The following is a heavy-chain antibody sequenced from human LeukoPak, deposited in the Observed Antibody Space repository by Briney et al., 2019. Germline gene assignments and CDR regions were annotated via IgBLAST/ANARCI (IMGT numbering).Heavy chain of an antibody. D-gene: IGHD2-15*01. CDR3: ARDRDVDDFDS. J-gene: IGHJ4*01. CDR2: IVVGSGNT. Sequence: SVKVSCKASGFTFTSSAMQWVRRARGQRLEWIGWIVVGSGNTNYAQKFQERVTITRDMSTSTAYMELSSLRSEDTAVYYCARDRDVDDFDSWGHGTLVTVSS. V-gene: IGHV1-58*02. CDR1: GFTFTSSA.